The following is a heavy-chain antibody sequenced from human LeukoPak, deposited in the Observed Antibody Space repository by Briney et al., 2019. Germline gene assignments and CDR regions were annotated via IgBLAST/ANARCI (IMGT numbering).Heavy chain of an antibody. CDR1: GYSISSGYY. V-gene: IGHV4-38-2*02. J-gene: IGHJ4*02. D-gene: IGHD5-18*01. CDR2: IYHSGST. CDR3: ASVYSYGDGPLE. Sequence: SETLSLTCTVSGYSISSGYYWGWIRQPPGKGLEWIGSIYHSGSTYYNPSLKSRVTISVDTSKNQFSLKLSSVTAADTAVYYCASVYSYGDGPLEWGQGTLVTVSS.